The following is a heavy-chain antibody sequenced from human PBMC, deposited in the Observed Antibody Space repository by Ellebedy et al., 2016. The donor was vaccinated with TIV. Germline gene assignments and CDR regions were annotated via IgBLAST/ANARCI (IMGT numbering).Heavy chain of an antibody. Sequence: GESLKISCEASGFIFSIYSVNWVRQAPGKGLEWISYIHGSSTPIYYADSVKGRFTVSRDNARNSLYLQMNSLRDDDTAVYYCARDGGPGYCDSWGQGTLVTVSS. CDR2: IHGSSTPI. J-gene: IGHJ4*02. D-gene: IGHD3-3*01. CDR3: ARDGGPGYCDS. CDR1: GFIFSIYS. V-gene: IGHV3-48*02.